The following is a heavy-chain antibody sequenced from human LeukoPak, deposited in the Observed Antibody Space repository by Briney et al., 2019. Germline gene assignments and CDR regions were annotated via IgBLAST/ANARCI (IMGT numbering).Heavy chain of an antibody. D-gene: IGHD2-2*03. J-gene: IGHJ4*02. Sequence: GGSLRLSCAASGFTFSSYSMNWVRQAPGKGLEWVSYISSSSSTICYADSVKGRFTISRDNAKNSLYLQMNSLRAEDTAVYYCARAPGYCSSTSCYSSDYWGQGTLVTVSS. CDR1: GFTFSSYS. V-gene: IGHV3-48*01. CDR2: ISSSSSTI. CDR3: ARAPGYCSSTSCYSSDY.